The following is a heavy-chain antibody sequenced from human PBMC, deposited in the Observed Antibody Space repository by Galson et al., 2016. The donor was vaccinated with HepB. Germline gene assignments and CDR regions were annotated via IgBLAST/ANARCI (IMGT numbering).Heavy chain of an antibody. V-gene: IGHV3-33*01. J-gene: IGHJ5*02. CDR1: GFTFSNYG. CDR2: IWYDASKR. D-gene: IGHD4-17*01. Sequence: SLRLSCAASGFTFSNYGMHWVRQAPGTGLEWVVVIWYDASKRYYADSVKGRFTIYRDNAKNTLYLQMNSLRADDTAVYYCARDPPRGGYGDSDHWGQGTLVSVAS. CDR3: ARDPPRGGYGDSDH.